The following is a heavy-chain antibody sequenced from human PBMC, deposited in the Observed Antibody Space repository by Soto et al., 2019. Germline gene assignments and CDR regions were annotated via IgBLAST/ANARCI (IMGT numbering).Heavy chain of an antibody. V-gene: IGHV3-30-3*01. CDR1: GLTFSSYA. Sequence: QVQLVESGGGVVQPGRSLRLSCAASGLTFSSYAMHWVRQAPGKGLEWVAVISYDGSNKYYADSVKGRFTISRDNSKNTLYLQMNSLRAEDTAVYYCARDHAPYCSGGSCRNNWFDPWGQGTLVTVSS. D-gene: IGHD2-15*01. CDR3: ARDHAPYCSGGSCRNNWFDP. CDR2: ISYDGSNK. J-gene: IGHJ5*02.